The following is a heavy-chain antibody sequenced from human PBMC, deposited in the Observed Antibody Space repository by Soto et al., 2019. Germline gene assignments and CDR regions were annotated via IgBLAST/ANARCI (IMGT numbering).Heavy chain of an antibody. CDR3: ARDADTTGHYSHFDL. J-gene: IGHJ4*02. V-gene: IGHV3-33*08. CDR2: MHTGGNEK. D-gene: IGHD3-9*01. Sequence: QVQLVESGGGVVQPGGSLRLSCAASGFTFSYYGFHWVRQAPGKGLEWVAVMHTGGNEKYYVDSVKGRFSVSRDDSRNMGYLEKSGLRAEDTAEYFCARDADTTGHYSHFDLWGRGALVAVS. CDR1: GFTFSYYG.